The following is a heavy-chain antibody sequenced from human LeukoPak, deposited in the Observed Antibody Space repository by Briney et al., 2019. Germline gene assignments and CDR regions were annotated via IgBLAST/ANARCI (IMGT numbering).Heavy chain of an antibody. CDR3: ARTNAFDI. CDR2: IYYSGST. Sequence: SETLSLTCTVSGGSISNKYWSWIRQPPGKGLEWIGYIYYSGSTNYNPSLKSRVTILVDTSKNQFSLKLSSVTAADTAVYFCARTNAFDIWGQGTMVTVSS. J-gene: IGHJ3*02. CDR1: GGSISNKY. V-gene: IGHV4-59*01.